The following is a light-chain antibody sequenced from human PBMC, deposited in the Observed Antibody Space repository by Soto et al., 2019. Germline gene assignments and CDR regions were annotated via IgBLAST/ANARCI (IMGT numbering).Light chain of an antibody. CDR1: QNIGSY. CDR3: QQSYSTPWT. Sequence: DIQMTQSPSSLSASVGDRVAITCRASQNIGSYVNWYQQKPGMAPKLLISDASTLQGGATSRFSVTGSGTEFTLTIRSLQPGDFAIYFCQQSYSTPWTFGQGTRV. J-gene: IGKJ1*01. CDR2: DAS. V-gene: IGKV1-39*01.